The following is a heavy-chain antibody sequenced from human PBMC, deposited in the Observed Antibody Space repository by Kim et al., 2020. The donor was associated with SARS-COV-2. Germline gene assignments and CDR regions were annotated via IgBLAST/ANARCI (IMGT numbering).Heavy chain of an antibody. CDR3: ARNPNWGGEDYFDY. J-gene: IGHJ4*02. Sequence: GGSLRLSCAASGFTFSDYYMSWIRQAPGKGLEWVSYISSSSSYTNCADSVKGRFTISRDNAKNSLYLQMNSLRAEDTAVYYCARNPNWGGEDYFDYWGQGTLVTVSS. V-gene: IGHV3-11*06. CDR1: GFTFSDYY. CDR2: ISSSSSYT. D-gene: IGHD7-27*01.